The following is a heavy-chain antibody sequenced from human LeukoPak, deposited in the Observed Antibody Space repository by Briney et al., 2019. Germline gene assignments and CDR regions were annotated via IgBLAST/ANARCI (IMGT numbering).Heavy chain of an antibody. CDR1: EFTFSDYY. D-gene: IGHD3-10*01. CDR3: ARDVYYGSGSPRLDY. V-gene: IGHV3-11*04. CDR2: ISGTGNTI. Sequence: GGSLRLSCAASEFTFSDYYMSWIRQAPGKGLEWVSYISGTGNTIYYTDSVRGRFTISRDNAKNSLYLQMNSLRAEDTAVYYCARDVYYGSGSPRLDYWGQGTLVTVSS. J-gene: IGHJ4*02.